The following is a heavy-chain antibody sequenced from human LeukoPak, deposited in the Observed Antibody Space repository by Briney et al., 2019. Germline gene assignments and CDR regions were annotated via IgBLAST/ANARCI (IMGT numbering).Heavy chain of an antibody. CDR1: RFTFSSYG. CDR2: IWYDGSNK. CDR3: ARGPNTAMVAEYFQH. Sequence: GGSLRLSCAASRFTFSSYGMHWVRQAPGKGLDWVAVIWYDGSNKYYADSVKGRFTISRDNSKNTLYLQMNSLRAEDTAVYYCARGPNTAMVAEYFQHWGQGTLVTVSS. V-gene: IGHV3-33*01. D-gene: IGHD5-18*01. J-gene: IGHJ1*01.